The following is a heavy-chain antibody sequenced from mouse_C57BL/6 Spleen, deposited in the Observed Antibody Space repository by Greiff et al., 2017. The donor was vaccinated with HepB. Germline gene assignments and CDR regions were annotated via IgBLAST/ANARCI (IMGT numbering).Heavy chain of an antibody. CDR3: TRWDYSNYRLDAMDY. Sequence: VQLQQSGAELVRPGASVTLSCKASGYTFTDYEMHWVKQTPVHGLEWIGAIDPETGGTAYNQKFKGKAILTADKSSSTAYMEHRSLTSEDSAVYYCTRWDYSNYRLDAMDYWGQGTSVTVSS. CDR2: IDPETGGT. V-gene: IGHV1-15*01. CDR1: GYTFTDYE. J-gene: IGHJ4*01. D-gene: IGHD2-5*01.